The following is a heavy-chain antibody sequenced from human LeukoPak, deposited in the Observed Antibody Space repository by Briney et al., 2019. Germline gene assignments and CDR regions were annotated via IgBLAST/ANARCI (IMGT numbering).Heavy chain of an antibody. V-gene: IGHV1-2*02. CDR2: INPSSGGT. CDR3: ARDNCSGGSCNYYFDY. D-gene: IGHD2-15*01. Sequence: ASVTVSCKASGYTFIGYYMHWVRQAPGQGLEWMGWINPSSGGTNYAQKFQGRVTMTRDTSISTAYMKLSRLRSDDTAVYYCARDNCSGGSCNYYFDYWGQGTLVT. J-gene: IGHJ4*02. CDR1: GYTFIGYY.